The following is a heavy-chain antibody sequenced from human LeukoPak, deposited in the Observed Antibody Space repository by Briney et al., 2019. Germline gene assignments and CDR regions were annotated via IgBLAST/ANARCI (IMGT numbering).Heavy chain of an antibody. CDR1: GFTFSSYG. D-gene: IGHD6-25*01. Sequence: PGGSLRLSXAASGFTFSSYGMHWVRQAPGKGLEWVAFIRYDGSNKYYADSVKGRFTISRDNSKNTLYLQMNSLRAEDTAVYYCAKDPGSNGYPTPLDYWGQGTLVTVSS. V-gene: IGHV3-30*02. CDR2: IRYDGSNK. CDR3: AKDPGSNGYPTPLDY. J-gene: IGHJ4*02.